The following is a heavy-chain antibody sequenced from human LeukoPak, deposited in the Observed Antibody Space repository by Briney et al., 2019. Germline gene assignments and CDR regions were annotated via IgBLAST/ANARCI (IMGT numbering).Heavy chain of an antibody. V-gene: IGHV3-74*01. Sequence: PGGSLRLSCAASGFTLSSYWMHWVRQAPGKGLVWVSRINSDGSSTSYADSMKGRFTISRDNAKNTLYLQMNSLRAEDTAVYYCARVLGLVRATEPPGYWGQGTLVTVSS. CDR3: ARVLGLVRATEPPGY. CDR2: INSDGSST. J-gene: IGHJ4*02. CDR1: GFTLSSYW. D-gene: IGHD1-14*01.